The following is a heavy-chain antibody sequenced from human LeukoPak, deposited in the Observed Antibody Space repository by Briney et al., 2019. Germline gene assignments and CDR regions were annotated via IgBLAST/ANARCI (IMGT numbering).Heavy chain of an antibody. Sequence: GGSLRLSCAASGFTFNRYWMSWVRQAPGKGLEWVASLKQDGSDRYYVDSVKGRFTIARDDAKISLYLQMNGLRAEDTAVYYCVRYCTIGVCSRRNFDYWGQGTLVTASS. V-gene: IGHV3-7*01. D-gene: IGHD2-8*01. CDR2: LKQDGSDR. CDR1: GFTFNRYW. CDR3: VRYCTIGVCSRRNFDY. J-gene: IGHJ4*01.